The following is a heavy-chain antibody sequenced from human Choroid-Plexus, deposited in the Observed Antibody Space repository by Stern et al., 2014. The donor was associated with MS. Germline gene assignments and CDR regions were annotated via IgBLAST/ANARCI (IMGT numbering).Heavy chain of an antibody. J-gene: IGHJ1*01. Sequence: EVQLVESGGGLVQPGGSLRLSCAASGFSLSTYAMSWVRQTPGQGLQWVSGISGRGGPTYFADSVKGRFTISRDNSKNALYLQMDSLRADNTAVYYCAKWPHHIAVAGTRYFQHWGQGTLVTVSS. V-gene: IGHV3-23*04. CDR2: ISGRGGPT. CDR3: AKWPHHIAVAGTRYFQH. CDR1: GFSLSTYA. D-gene: IGHD6-19*01.